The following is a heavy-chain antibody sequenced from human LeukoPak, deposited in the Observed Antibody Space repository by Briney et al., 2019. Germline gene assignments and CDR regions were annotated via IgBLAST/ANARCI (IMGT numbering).Heavy chain of an antibody. CDR3: ARSAGYCSSTSRYYYDY. D-gene: IGHD2-2*01. V-gene: IGHV3-30*04. J-gene: IGHJ4*02. CDR1: GFTFSSYA. CDR2: ISYDGSNK. Sequence: PGGSLRLSCAASGFTFSSYAMHWVRQAPGKGLEWVAVISYDGSNKYYADSVKGRFTISRDNSKNTLYLQMNSLRAEDTAVYYCARSAGYCSSTSRYYYDYWGQGTLVTVSS.